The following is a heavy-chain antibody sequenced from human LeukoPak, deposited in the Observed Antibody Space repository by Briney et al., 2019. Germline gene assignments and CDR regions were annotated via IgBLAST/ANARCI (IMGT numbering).Heavy chain of an antibody. J-gene: IGHJ4*02. V-gene: IGHV7-4-1*02. CDR1: GYTFITYG. CDR3: ARRRAYYDFWSGYYNPHEFDY. D-gene: IGHD3-3*01. Sequence: ASVKVSCKASGYTFITYGINWVRQAPGQGLEWMGWINPNTGNPTYAQGFTGRFVFSLDTSVSTAYLQISSLKAEDTAVYYCARRRAYYDFWSGYYNPHEFDYWGQGTLVTVSS. CDR2: INPNTGNP.